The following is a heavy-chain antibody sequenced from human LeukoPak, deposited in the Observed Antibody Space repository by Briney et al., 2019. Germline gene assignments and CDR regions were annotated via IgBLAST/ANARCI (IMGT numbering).Heavy chain of an antibody. V-gene: IGHV1-8*01. J-gene: IGHJ4*02. CDR1: GYTFTSYD. CDR2: MNPNSGNT. Sequence: ASVKVSCKASGYTFTSYDINWVRQATGHGLEWMGWMNPNSGNTGYAQKFQGRVTMTRNTSISTAYMELSSLRSEDTAVYYCARDYLEAEGQTDDYFDYWGQGTLVTVSS. D-gene: IGHD3-10*01. CDR3: ARDYLEAEGQTDDYFDY.